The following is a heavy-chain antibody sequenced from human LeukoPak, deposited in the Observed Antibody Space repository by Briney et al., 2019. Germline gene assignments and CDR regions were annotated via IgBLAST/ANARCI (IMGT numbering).Heavy chain of an antibody. V-gene: IGHV4-59*06. CDR3: ASERVVPAAINAFDI. CDR1: GGSISSYY. D-gene: IGHD2-2*01. J-gene: IGHJ3*02. Sequence: SETLSLTCTVSGGSISSYYWSWIRQPPGKGLEWIGYIYYSGSTYYNPSLKSRVTISVDTSKNQFSLKLSSVTAADTAVYYCASERVVPAAINAFDIWGQGTMVTVSS. CDR2: IYYSGST.